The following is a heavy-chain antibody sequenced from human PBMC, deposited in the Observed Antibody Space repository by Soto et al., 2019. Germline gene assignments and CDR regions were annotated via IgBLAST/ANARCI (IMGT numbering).Heavy chain of an antibody. J-gene: IGHJ4*02. CDR3: ARVHLVDKGIGY. Sequence: PSETLSLTCTLSGSSISSYYWSLILQTPGKALERIGYVFYRAGTAYNPSLKSRVTISKDMSKRQFSLKVSSVTTADTATYYCARVHLVDKGIGYWGQRHLSPVS. CDR1: GSSISSYY. CDR2: VFYRAGT. D-gene: IGHD2-8*02. V-gene: IGHV4-59*01.